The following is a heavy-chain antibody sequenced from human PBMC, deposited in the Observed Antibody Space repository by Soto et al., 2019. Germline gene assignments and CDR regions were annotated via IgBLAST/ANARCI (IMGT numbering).Heavy chain of an antibody. V-gene: IGHV4-39*07. CDR3: ARVYIFRGDRGLLAP. CDR1: GGSISSSSYY. Sequence: SETLSLTCAVSGGSISSSSYYWGWIRQPPGKGLEWIGSIYYSGSTYYNPSLKSRVTISVDKSKNQFSLKLSSVTAADTAVYYCARVYIFRGDRGLLAPCAQGTLVTVSA. D-gene: IGHD3-10*01. J-gene: IGHJ5*02. CDR2: IYYSGST.